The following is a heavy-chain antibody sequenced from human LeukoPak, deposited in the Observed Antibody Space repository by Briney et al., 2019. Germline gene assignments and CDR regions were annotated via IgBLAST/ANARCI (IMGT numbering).Heavy chain of an antibody. CDR1: SASVSSYY. Sequence: SETLSLTCTVSSASVSSYYWSWVRQPPGGGLEWIGCISNSGSPSYNPSFKSRVTFSADTSKNHLSLKLNSVTPADTAVYFCARGGAGPLRDWGQGTLVTVSS. CDR2: ISNSGSP. J-gene: IGHJ4*02. D-gene: IGHD3-16*01. CDR3: ARGGAGPLRD. V-gene: IGHV4-59*02.